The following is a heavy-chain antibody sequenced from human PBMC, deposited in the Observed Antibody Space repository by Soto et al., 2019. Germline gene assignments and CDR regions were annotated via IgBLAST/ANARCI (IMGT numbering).Heavy chain of an antibody. V-gene: IGHV4-30-4*01. Sequence: PSETLSLTCTVSGGSISSGDYYWSWIRRPPGKGLEWIGYIYYSGSTYYNPSLKSRVTISVDTSKNQFSLKLSSVTAADTAVYYCARVTVVVITQYFDHWCQGTLVTVSS. CDR3: ARVTVVVITQYFDH. D-gene: IGHD3-22*01. CDR1: GGSISSGDYY. CDR2: IYYSGST. J-gene: IGHJ4*02.